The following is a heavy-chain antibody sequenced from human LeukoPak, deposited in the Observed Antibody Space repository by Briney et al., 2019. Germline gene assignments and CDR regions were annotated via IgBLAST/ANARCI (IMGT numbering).Heavy chain of an antibody. CDR1: GGSIRSYY. J-gene: IGHJ4*02. D-gene: IGHD1-1*01. CDR3: TITTGTTLGLMDY. CDR2: IYYSGNT. V-gene: IGHV4-59*12. Sequence: SETLSLTCTVSGGSIRSYYWNWIRQPPGKGLEWIGYIYYSGNTNYNPSLKSRVTISVDTSKNQLSLKMSSVTAADTAVYYCTITTGTTLGLMDYWGQGTLVTVSS.